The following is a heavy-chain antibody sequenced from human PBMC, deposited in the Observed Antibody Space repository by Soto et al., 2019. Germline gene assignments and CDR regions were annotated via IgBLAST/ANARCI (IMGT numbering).Heavy chain of an antibody. CDR3: ARDSSEVYDFWSGYYQTGYYYYYGMDV. J-gene: IGHJ6*02. CDR1: GFTFSSYS. D-gene: IGHD3-3*01. V-gene: IGHV3-21*01. Sequence: GGSLRLSCAASGFTFSSYSMNWVRQAPGKGLEWVSSISSSSSYIYYADSVKGRFTISRDNAKNSLYLQMNSLRAEDTAVYYCARDSSEVYDFWSGYYQTGYYYYYGMDVWGQGTTVPVSS. CDR2: ISSSSSYI.